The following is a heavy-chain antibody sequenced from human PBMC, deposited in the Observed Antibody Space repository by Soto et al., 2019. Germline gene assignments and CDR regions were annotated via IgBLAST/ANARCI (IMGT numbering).Heavy chain of an antibody. J-gene: IGHJ4*02. Sequence: GGSLRLSCAASGFTFSSYAMSWVRQAPGKGLEWVSAISGSGGSTYYADSVKGRFTISRDNSKNTLYLQMNSLRAEDTAVYYCAKDVGVFVTVTTFHYFDYWGQGTLVTVSS. V-gene: IGHV3-23*01. D-gene: IGHD4-17*01. CDR2: ISGSGGST. CDR3: AKDVGVFVTVTTFHYFDY. CDR1: GFTFSSYA.